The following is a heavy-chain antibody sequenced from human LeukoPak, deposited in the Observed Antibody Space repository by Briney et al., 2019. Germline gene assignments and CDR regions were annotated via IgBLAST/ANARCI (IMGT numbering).Heavy chain of an antibody. Sequence: GGSLRLSCAASGFTFSSYAMSWVRQAPGKGLEWVSAISGSGGSTYYADSVKGRFTISRENSKNTLYLQMNSLRDEDTAVYYCAKSESGLRLGELSSFDYWGQGTLVTVSS. V-gene: IGHV3-23*01. J-gene: IGHJ4*02. CDR2: ISGSGGST. CDR3: AKSESGLRLGELSSFDY. CDR1: GFTFSSYA. D-gene: IGHD3-16*02.